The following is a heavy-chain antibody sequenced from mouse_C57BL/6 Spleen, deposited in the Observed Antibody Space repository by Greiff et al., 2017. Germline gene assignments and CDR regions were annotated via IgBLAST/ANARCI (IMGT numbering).Heavy chain of an antibody. J-gene: IGHJ3*01. CDR1: GYTFTDYN. D-gene: IGHD2-3*01. Sequence: VQLQQSGPELVKPGASVKIPCKASGYTFTDYNMDWVKQSHGKSLEWIGDINPNNGGTIYNQKFKGKATLTVDKSSSTAYMELRSLTSEDTAVYYCARKIDGYDGYTWFAYWGQGTLVTVSA. V-gene: IGHV1-18*01. CDR3: ARKIDGYDGYTWFAY. CDR2: INPNNGGT.